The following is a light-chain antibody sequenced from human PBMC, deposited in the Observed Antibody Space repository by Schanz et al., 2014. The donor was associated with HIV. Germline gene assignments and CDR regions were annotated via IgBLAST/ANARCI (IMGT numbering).Light chain of an antibody. V-gene: IGLV2-14*03. Sequence: QSALTQPASVSGSPGQSITVSCTGSNNDIGSYTYVAWYQQYPGKAPKLVVYGVFDRPSGVSNRFSGSKSGNTASLTIFDLQPEDEADYYCGALSTSDAPVFGTGTKLTVL. CDR1: NNDIGSYTY. CDR2: GVF. J-gene: IGLJ1*01. CDR3: GALSTSDAPV.